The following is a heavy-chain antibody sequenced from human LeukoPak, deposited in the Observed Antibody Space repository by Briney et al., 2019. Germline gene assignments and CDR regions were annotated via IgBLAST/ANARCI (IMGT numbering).Heavy chain of an antibody. Sequence: GASVKVSCKASGYSLTNYYMHWVRQAPGQGLEWVGLISPYGGSTNYAQTFQGRVDITRDTSTSTIYMELSSLRSEDTAIYDCARGLVRGMISSLRRTPPHDYWGQGTLVTVSS. J-gene: IGHJ4*02. D-gene: IGHD3-10*01. V-gene: IGHV1-46*01. CDR1: GYSLTNYY. CDR3: ARGLVRGMISSLRRTPPHDY. CDR2: ISPYGGST.